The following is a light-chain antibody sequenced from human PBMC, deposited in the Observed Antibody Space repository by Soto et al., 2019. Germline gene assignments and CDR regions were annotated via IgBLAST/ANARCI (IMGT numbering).Light chain of an antibody. CDR2: GTS. J-gene: IGKJ1*01. CDR1: QSVTNNY. CDR3: QQYGSSPPT. Sequence: EIVLTQSPGTLSLSPGERATLSCRASQSVTNNYLAWYQRKPGQPPRLLFYGTSYRSTDIPRRFSGSGSGTDFNLTITRLEPEDFAVYYCQQYGSSPPTFGQGTKVEIK. V-gene: IGKV3-20*01.